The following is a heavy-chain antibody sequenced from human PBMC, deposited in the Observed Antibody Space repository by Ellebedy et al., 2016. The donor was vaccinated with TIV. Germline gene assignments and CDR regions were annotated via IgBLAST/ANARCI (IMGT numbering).Heavy chain of an antibody. D-gene: IGHD3-10*01. CDR3: ARHSGSGSYDWFDP. J-gene: IGHJ5*02. CDR1: RFTFSNYW. CDR2: INQDGSEK. V-gene: IGHV3-7*03. Sequence: GESLKISCAASRFTFSNYWMIWVRQAPGKGLEWVANINQDGSEKSYVDSVKGRFTISADKSISTAYLQWSSLKASDTAMYYCARHSGSGSYDWFDPWGQGTLVTVSS.